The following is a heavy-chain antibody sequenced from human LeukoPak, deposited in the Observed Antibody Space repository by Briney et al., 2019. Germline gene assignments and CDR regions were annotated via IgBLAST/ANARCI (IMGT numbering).Heavy chain of an antibody. CDR1: GIPFSTYA. Sequence: GSLRLSCAASGIPFSTYAMNWVRQAPAKGLEWVSTIGGGGPTTDYADSVKDRFTISRDNSKNTLYLQMNSLRAEDTAVYFCARGFLGGTDQYFDSWGQGTLVTVSS. V-gene: IGHV3-23*01. CDR2: IGGGGPTT. J-gene: IGHJ4*02. CDR3: ARGFLGGTDQYFDS. D-gene: IGHD6-19*01.